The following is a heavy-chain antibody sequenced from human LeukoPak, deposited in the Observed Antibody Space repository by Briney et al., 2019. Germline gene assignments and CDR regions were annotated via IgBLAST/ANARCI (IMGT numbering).Heavy chain of an antibody. CDR1: GGSISSGGYS. V-gene: IGHV4-30-2*01. D-gene: IGHD6-13*01. CDR2: IYHSGST. CDR3: ARDSYQPSSSWYPEYFQH. Sequence: PSETLSLTCAVSGGSISSGGYSWSWIRQPPGKGLEWIGYIYHSGSTYYNPSLKSRVTISVDRSKNQFSLKLSSVTAADTAVYYCARDSYQPSSSWYPEYFQHWGQGTLVTVFS. J-gene: IGHJ1*01.